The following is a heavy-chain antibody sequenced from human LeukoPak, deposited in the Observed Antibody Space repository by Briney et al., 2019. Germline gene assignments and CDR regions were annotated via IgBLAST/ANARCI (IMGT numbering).Heavy chain of an antibody. CDR3: VRDLGVDTSTIFFDY. V-gene: IGHV1-24*01. CDR2: FDPEDGET. J-gene: IGHJ4*02. D-gene: IGHD3-3*01. Sequence: GASVKVSCKVSGYTLTELSMHWVRQAPGKGLEWMGGFDPEDGETIYAQKFQGRVTMTEDTSADTAYMELRSLRSDDTAVFYCVRDLGVDTSTIFFDYWGQGTLVTVSS. CDR1: GYTLTELS.